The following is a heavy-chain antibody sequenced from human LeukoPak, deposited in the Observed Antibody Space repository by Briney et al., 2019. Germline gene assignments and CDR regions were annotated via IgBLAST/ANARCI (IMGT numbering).Heavy chain of an antibody. CDR1: GGSISSSSY. J-gene: IGHJ3*02. CDR3: ARRNVVVPAAMARAFDT. D-gene: IGHD2-2*01. Sequence: SQTLSLTCTVSGGSISSSSYWGWIRQPPAKGLKWIGNIYYSGSTYYNPSLKSRVTMSVDMAKNQFSLKLSSVTAADTAVYYCARRNVVVPAAMARAFDTWGQGTMVTVS. CDR2: IYYSGST. V-gene: IGHV4-39*01.